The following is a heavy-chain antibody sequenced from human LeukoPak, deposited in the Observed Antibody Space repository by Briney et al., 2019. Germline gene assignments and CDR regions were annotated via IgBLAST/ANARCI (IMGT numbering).Heavy chain of an antibody. CDR1: GYSSTSSW. CDR3: ARRGSSGWYWVY. Sequence: GESLKISCKGSGYSSTSSWIGWVRQMPGKGLELMGIIYPGDSDTRYSPSFQGQVTISVDKSISTAYLQWSSLKAPDSAVYYCARRGSSGWYWVYWGQGTLVTVSS. D-gene: IGHD6-13*01. V-gene: IGHV5-51*01. J-gene: IGHJ4*02. CDR2: IYPGDSDT.